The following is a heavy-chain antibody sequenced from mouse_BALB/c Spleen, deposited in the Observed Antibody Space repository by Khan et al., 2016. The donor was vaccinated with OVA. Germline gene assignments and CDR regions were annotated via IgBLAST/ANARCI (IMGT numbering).Heavy chain of an antibody. J-gene: IGHJ1*01. CDR2: INTYTGEP. CDR3: ARISSYWYTDV. CDR1: GYTFTNYG. D-gene: IGHD6-2*01. Sequence: QIQLVQSGPELKKPGETVKISCKASGYTFTNYGMNWVKQAPGKGLKWMGWINTYTGEPTYADDFKGRFVFSLETSASTAYLQISYLKNEDMTTYFCARISSYWYTDVWGPGTTVTVSS. V-gene: IGHV9-1*02.